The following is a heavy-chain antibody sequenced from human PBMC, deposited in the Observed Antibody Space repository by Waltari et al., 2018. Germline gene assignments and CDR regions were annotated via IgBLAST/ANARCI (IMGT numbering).Heavy chain of an antibody. V-gene: IGHV3-48*04. CDR2: ISSSSSTI. CDR1: GFTFSSYS. J-gene: IGHJ4*02. Sequence: EVQLVESGGGLVQPGGSLRLSCAASGFTFSSYSMNWVRQAPGKGLEWVSYISSSSSTIYYADSVKGRFTISRDNAKNSLYLQMNSLRAEDTAVYYWAKDDILTGYKFDYWGQGTLVTVSS. CDR3: AKDDILTGYKFDY. D-gene: IGHD3-9*01.